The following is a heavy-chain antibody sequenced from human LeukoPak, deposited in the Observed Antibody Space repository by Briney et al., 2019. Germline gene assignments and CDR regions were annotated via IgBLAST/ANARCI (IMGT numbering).Heavy chain of an antibody. CDR2: INHSGST. D-gene: IGHD6-13*01. CDR1: GGSFSGYY. J-gene: IGHJ5*02. V-gene: IGHV4-34*01. CDR3: ARSRQQLVYWFDP. Sequence: MSSETLSLTCAVYGGSFSGYYWSWIRQPPGKGLEWIGEINHSGSTNYNPSLKSRVTISVDTSKNQFSLKLSSVTAADTAVYYCARSRQQLVYWFDPWGQGTLVTVSS.